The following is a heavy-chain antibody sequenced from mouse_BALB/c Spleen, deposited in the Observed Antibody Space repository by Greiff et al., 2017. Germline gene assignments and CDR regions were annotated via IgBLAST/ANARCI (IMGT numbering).Heavy chain of an antibody. J-gene: IGHJ4*01. CDR2: ISSGGSYT. V-gene: IGHV5-6-4*01. Sequence: EVKLVESGGGLVKPGGSLKLSCAASGFTFSSYTMSWVRQPPEKRLEWVATISSGGSYTYYPDSVKVRFTISRDNAKNTLYLQMSSLKSEDTAMYYCTRDDYYGSSDDAMDYWGQGTSVTVSS. D-gene: IGHD1-1*01. CDR1: GFTFSSYT. CDR3: TRDDYYGSSDDAMDY.